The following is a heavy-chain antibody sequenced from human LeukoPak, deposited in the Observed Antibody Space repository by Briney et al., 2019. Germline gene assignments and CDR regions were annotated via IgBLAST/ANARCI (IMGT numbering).Heavy chain of an antibody. D-gene: IGHD1-26*01. J-gene: IGHJ4*02. CDR3: AKDREGSIDY. Sequence: GGSLRLSCAASGFTFSSYSMNWVRQAPGKGLEWVPSISVRGDRTYYADSVKGRFTISRDSSRNTLYLQMSSLRAEDTAVYYCAKDREGSIDYWGQGTLVTVSS. V-gene: IGHV3-23*01. CDR2: ISVRGDRT. CDR1: GFTFSSYS.